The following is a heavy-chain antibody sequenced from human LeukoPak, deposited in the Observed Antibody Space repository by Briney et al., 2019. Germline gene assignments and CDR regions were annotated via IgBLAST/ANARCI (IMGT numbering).Heavy chain of an antibody. D-gene: IGHD2-2*02. Sequence: GGSLRLSCAVSGFTFSSYIMNWVRQAPGKGLEWVANIKQDGSEKYYVDSVKGRFTISRDNAKNSLYLQMNSLRAEDTAVYYCARSGCSSTSCYKKGGYYYYYMDVWGKGTTVTVSS. CDR1: GFTFSSYI. V-gene: IGHV3-7*01. CDR3: ARSGCSSTSCYKKGGYYYYYMDV. CDR2: IKQDGSEK. J-gene: IGHJ6*03.